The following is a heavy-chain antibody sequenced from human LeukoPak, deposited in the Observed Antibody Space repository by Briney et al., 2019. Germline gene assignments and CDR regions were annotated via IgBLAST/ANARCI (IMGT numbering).Heavy chain of an antibody. CDR2: IRYDGSNK. J-gene: IGHJ6*03. D-gene: IGHD5-18*01. Sequence: PGGSLRLSCAASGFTFSSYGMHWVRQAPGKGLEWVAVIRYDGSNKYYADSVKGRFTISRDNSKNMLYLQMNSLRAEDTALYYCAKEFYSYGPRRVAYYYYYMDVWGKGTTVTVSS. CDR3: AKEFYSYGPRRVAYYYYYMDV. CDR1: GFTFSSYG. V-gene: IGHV3-30*02.